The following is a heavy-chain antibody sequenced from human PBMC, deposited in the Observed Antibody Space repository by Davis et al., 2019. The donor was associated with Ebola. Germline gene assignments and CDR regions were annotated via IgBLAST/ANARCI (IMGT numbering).Heavy chain of an antibody. CDR3: AKFDCSGGSCYSFDY. J-gene: IGHJ4*02. V-gene: IGHV3-53*01. CDR1: GFTVSSNY. D-gene: IGHD2-15*01. CDR2: IYSGGST. Sequence: PGGSLRLSCAASGFTVSSNYMSWVRQAPGKGLEWVSVIYSGGSTYYADSVKGRFTISRDNSKNTLYLQMNSLRAEDTAVYYCAKFDCSGGSCYSFDYWGQGTLVTVSS.